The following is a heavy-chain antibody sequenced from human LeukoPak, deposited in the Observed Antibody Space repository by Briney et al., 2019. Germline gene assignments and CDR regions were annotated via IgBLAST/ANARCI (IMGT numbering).Heavy chain of an antibody. Sequence: GASVKVSCTASGYTFTSYDINWARQATGQGLEWMGWMNPNSGNTGYAQKFQGRVTMTRNTSISTAYMELSSLRSEDTAVYYCARVSPGVTTPFGYWGQGTLVTVSS. CDR1: GYTFTSYD. D-gene: IGHD4-17*01. CDR2: MNPNSGNT. V-gene: IGHV1-8*01. CDR3: ARVSPGVTTPFGY. J-gene: IGHJ4*02.